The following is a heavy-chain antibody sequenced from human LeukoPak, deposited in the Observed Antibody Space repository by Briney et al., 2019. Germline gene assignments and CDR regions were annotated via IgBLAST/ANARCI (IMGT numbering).Heavy chain of an antibody. CDR1: GGTFSSYT. J-gene: IGHJ4*02. V-gene: IGHV1-69*04. D-gene: IGHD6-13*01. CDR3: AREGRIAAALDY. CDR2: IIPILGIA. Sequence: SVKVSCKASGGTFSSYTIGWVRQAPGQGPEWMGRIIPILGIANYAQKFQGRVTITADKSTSTAYMELSSLRSEDTAVYYCAREGRIAAALDYWGQGTLVTVSS.